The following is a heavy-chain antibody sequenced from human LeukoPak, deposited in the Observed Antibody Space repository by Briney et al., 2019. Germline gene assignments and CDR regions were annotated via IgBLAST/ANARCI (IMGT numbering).Heavy chain of an antibody. CDR3: ARDMEIRGYSYGYGDYYYYGMDV. D-gene: IGHD5-18*01. Sequence: ASVKVSCKASGYTFTSYGISWVRQAPGQGLEWMGWISAYNGNTNYAQKLQGRVTMTTDTSTSTAYMELSSLRSEDTAVYYCARDMEIRGYSYGYGDYYYYGMDVWGQGTTVTVSS. CDR1: GYTFTSYG. CDR2: ISAYNGNT. V-gene: IGHV1-18*01. J-gene: IGHJ6*02.